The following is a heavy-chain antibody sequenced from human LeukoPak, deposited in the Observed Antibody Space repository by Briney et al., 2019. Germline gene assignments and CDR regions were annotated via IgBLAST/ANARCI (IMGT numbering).Heavy chain of an antibody. D-gene: IGHD6-19*01. CDR2: ISSSSSYI. Sequence: KPGGSLRLSCAASGFTFSSYSMNWVRQAPGKGLEWVSSISSSSSYIYYADSVKGLFTISRDNAKNSLYLQMNSLRAEDTAVYYCASLSVAATAFDIWGQGTMVTVSS. V-gene: IGHV3-21*01. J-gene: IGHJ3*02. CDR1: GFTFSSYS. CDR3: ASLSVAATAFDI.